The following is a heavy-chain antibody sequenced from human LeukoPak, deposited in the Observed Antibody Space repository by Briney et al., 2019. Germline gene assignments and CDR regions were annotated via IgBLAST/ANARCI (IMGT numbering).Heavy chain of an antibody. J-gene: IGHJ5*02. CDR3: ARGLIVPAALNWFDP. CDR2: ISSSSSYI. D-gene: IGHD2-2*01. Sequence: PGGSLRLSCAASGFTVSSNYMSWVRQAPGKGLEWVSSISSSSSYIYYADSVKGRFTISRDNAKNSLYLQMNSLRAEDTAVYYCARGLIVPAALNWFDPWGQGTLVTVSS. V-gene: IGHV3-21*01. CDR1: GFTVSSNY.